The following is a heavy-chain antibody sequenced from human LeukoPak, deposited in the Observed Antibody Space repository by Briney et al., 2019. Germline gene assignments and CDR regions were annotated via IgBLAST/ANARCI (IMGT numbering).Heavy chain of an antibody. CDR3: ARLPDSSSWFYQEETFDY. Sequence: SETLSLTCTVSGGSISSSSYYWGWIRQPPGKGLEWIGSIYYSGSTYYNPSLKSRVTISVDTSKNQFSLKLSSVTAADTAVYYCARLPDSSSWFYQEETFDYWGQGTLVTVSS. V-gene: IGHV4-39*01. CDR2: IYYSGST. CDR1: GGSISSSSYY. D-gene: IGHD6-13*01. J-gene: IGHJ4*02.